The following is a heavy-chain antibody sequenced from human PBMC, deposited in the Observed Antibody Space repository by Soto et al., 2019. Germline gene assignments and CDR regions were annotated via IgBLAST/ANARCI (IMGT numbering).Heavy chain of an antibody. Sequence: GASVKVSCKASGYTFTSYGISWVRQAPGQGLEWMGWISAYNGNTNYAQKLQGRVTMTTDTSTSTAYMELRSLRSDDTAVYYCARDRVRGCISTSPPYYYYGMDVWGQGTTVTVSS. D-gene: IGHD2-2*01. CDR2: ISAYNGNT. CDR1: GYTFTSYG. V-gene: IGHV1-18*01. CDR3: ARDRVRGCISTSPPYYYYGMDV. J-gene: IGHJ6*02.